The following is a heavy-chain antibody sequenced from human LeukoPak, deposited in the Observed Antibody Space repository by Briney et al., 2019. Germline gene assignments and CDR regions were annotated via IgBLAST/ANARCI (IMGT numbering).Heavy chain of an antibody. CDR3: ASRRGSSWYKDSTTEY. D-gene: IGHD6-13*01. Sequence: ASVKVSCKASGYTFTSYDINWVRQATGQGLEWMGWMNPNSGNTGYAQKFQGRVTMTRNTSTSTAYMELSSLRSEDTAVYYCASRRGSSWYKDSTTEYWGQGTLVTVSS. J-gene: IGHJ4*02. CDR2: MNPNSGNT. V-gene: IGHV1-8*01. CDR1: GYTFTSYD.